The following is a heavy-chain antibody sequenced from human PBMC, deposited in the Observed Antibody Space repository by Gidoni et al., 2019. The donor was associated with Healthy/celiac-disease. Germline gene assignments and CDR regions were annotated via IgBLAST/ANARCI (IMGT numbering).Heavy chain of an antibody. CDR2: ISSSGSTI. V-gene: IGHV3-48*03. Sequence: EVQLVESGGGLVQPGGSLRLSCAASGFTFSSYEMNWVRQAPGKGLEWVSYISSSGSTIYYADSVKGRFTISRDNAKNSLYLQMNSLRAEDTAVYYCARDEGSSSSPYWGQGTLVTVSS. J-gene: IGHJ4*02. CDR3: ARDEGSSSSPY. D-gene: IGHD6-13*01. CDR1: GFTFSSYE.